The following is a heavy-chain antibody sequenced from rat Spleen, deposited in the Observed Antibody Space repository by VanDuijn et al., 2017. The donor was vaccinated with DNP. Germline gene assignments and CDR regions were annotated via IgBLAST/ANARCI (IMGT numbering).Heavy chain of an antibody. D-gene: IGHD1-11*01. J-gene: IGHJ2*01. V-gene: IGHV5-58*01. CDR2: INTDGGNT. CDR1: GFTFSDYN. CDR3: AKGGDYGAFDY. Sequence: EVQLVESGGGLVQPGRSLKLSCAASGFTFSDYNMAWIRQAPGKGLEWMASINTDGGNTYYPDSVKGRFTISRDNAENTVYLQLNSLRSEDTATYYCAKGGDYGAFDYWGQGVMVTVSS.